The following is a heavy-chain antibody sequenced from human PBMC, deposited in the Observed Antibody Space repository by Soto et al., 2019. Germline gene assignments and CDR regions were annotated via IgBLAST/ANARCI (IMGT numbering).Heavy chain of an antibody. CDR3: ARAPSFSGHHGY. V-gene: IGHV4-31*03. D-gene: IGHD2-8*02. CDR2: IYYSGST. Sequence: QLQLQESGPGLVKPSQTLSLACTVSGGSFSSGGYYWSWIRQLPGKGLEWIGYIYYSGSTYYNPSLKSRFTISLDTSKNQFSLKLSSVTAADKAVYYCARAPSFSGHHGYWGQGTLVTVSS. CDR1: GGSFSSGGYY. J-gene: IGHJ4*02.